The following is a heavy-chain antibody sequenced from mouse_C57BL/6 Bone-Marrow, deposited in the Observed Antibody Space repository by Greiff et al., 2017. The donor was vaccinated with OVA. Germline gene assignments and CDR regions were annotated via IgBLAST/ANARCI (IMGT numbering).Heavy chain of an antibody. V-gene: IGHV1-19*01. CDR3: ASPYYYGSSLAY. CDR2: INPYNGGT. J-gene: IGHJ3*01. D-gene: IGHD1-1*01. CDR1: GYTFTDYY. Sequence: VHVKQSGPVLVKPGASVKMSCKASGYTFTDYYMNWVKQSHGKSLEWIGVINPYNGGTSYNQKFKGKATLTVDKSSSTAYMELNSLTSEDSAVYYCASPYYYGSSLAYWGQGTLVTVSA.